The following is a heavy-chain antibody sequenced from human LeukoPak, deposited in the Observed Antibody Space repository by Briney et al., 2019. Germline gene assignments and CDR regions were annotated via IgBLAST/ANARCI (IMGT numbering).Heavy chain of an antibody. CDR1: GYTFTSYD. CDR2: MNPNSGNT. D-gene: IGHD3-22*01. CDR3: ARGIQTYYYDSSGYPSIYYMDV. J-gene: IGHJ6*03. Sequence: ASVKVSCKASGYTFTSYDINWVRQATGQGLEWMGWMNPNSGNTGYAQKFQGRVTMTRNTSISTAYMELSSLRSEDTPVYYCARGIQTYYYDSSGYPSIYYMDVWGKGTTVTVSS. V-gene: IGHV1-8*01.